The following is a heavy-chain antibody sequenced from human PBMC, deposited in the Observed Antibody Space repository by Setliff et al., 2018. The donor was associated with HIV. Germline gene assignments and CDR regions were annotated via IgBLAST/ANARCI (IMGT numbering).Heavy chain of an antibody. J-gene: IGHJ4*02. D-gene: IGHD1-1*01. Sequence: SETLSLTCTVSGDFSNIQWWTWMRQSPGLGLQWIGSVHHSGSTYYDPSLKNRVTLSVDTSNNQVSLTLTSVTAADTAVYYCAKQPGGHSFFDHWGQGILVTVSS. CDR2: VHHSGST. V-gene: IGHV4-59*11. CDR1: GDFSNIQW. CDR3: AKQPGGHSFFDH.